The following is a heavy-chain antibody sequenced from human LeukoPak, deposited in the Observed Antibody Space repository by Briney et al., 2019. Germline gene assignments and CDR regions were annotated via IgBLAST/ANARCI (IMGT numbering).Heavy chain of an antibody. D-gene: IGHD6-13*01. CDR2: INHSGST. Sequence: PSETLSLTCAVYGGSFSGYYWSWIRQPPGKGLELIGEINHSGSTNYNPSLKSRVTISVDTSKNQFSLKLSSVTAADTAVYYCARVGSSSWYGFAAFDIWGQGTMVTVSS. V-gene: IGHV4-34*01. J-gene: IGHJ3*02. CDR3: ARVGSSSWYGFAAFDI. CDR1: GGSFSGYY.